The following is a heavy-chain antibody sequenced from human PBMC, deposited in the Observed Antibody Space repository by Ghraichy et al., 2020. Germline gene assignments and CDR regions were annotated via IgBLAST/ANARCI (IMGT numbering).Heavy chain of an antibody. J-gene: IGHJ4*02. CDR1: GFTFDDYA. D-gene: IGHD1-26*01. CDR2: ISWNIVSI. V-gene: IGHV3-9*01. Sequence: LSLTCAASGFTFDDYAMHWVRQAPGKGLECVSGISWNIVSIGYADSVKGRFTISRDNAKNSLYLQMNSLRAEDTALYYCAKDMGPIVGATDFWCQGTLVTVAS. CDR3: AKDMGPIVGATDF.